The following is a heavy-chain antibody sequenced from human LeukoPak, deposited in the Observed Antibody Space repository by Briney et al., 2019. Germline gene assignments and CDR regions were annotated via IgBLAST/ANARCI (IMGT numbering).Heavy chain of an antibody. Sequence: ASVKFSCKASGHTFTGYYMHWARQAPGQGLEWMGWVNPNSGGTNYAQKFQGRVTMTRDTSISTAYMELSRLRSDDTAVYYCARSAYCSSTSCLYYYYYYYMDVWAKRPRSPSP. V-gene: IGHV1-2*02. D-gene: IGHD2-2*01. CDR3: ARSAYCSSTSCLYYYYYYYMDV. CDR1: GHTFTGYY. J-gene: IGHJ6*03. CDR2: VNPNSGGT.